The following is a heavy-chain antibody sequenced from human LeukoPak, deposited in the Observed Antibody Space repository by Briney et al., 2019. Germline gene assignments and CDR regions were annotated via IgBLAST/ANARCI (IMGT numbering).Heavy chain of an antibody. CDR1: GGSISSGDYY. CDR3: ARVHYSKFDY. V-gene: IGHV4-61*02. J-gene: IGHJ4*02. Sequence: SETLSLTCTVSGGSISSGDYYWSWIRQPAGKGLEWIGRIYTSGSTIYNPSLKSRVTMSVDTSKNQFSLKLSSVTAADTAVYYCARVHYSKFDYWGQGTLVTVSS. CDR2: IYTSGST. D-gene: IGHD6-13*01.